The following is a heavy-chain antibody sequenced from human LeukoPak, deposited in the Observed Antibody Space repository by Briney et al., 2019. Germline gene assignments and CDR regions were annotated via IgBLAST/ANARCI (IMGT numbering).Heavy chain of an antibody. CDR1: GYTFTSYG. CDR3: AREVRIWGGGSCDFDY. D-gene: IGHD2-15*01. Sequence: ASVKVSCKASGYTFTSYGISWVRQAPGQGLEWMGWISAYNGNTNYAQKLQGRVTMTTDTSTSTAYMELRSLRSDDTAVYYCAREVRIWGGGSCDFDYWGQGTLVTVSS. J-gene: IGHJ4*02. CDR2: ISAYNGNT. V-gene: IGHV1-18*01.